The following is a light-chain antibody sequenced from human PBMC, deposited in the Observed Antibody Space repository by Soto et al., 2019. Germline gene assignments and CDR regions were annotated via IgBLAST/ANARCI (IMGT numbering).Light chain of an antibody. V-gene: IGKV3-20*01. CDR3: QHYKA. Sequence: EVVLTQSPGTLSLSPGERATLPCRASQSVSNSFLAWYQQRPGQAPSLLMYGASQRATGIPDRFSGSGSGTHFTLTISRLEPEDFAVYYCQHYKAFGGGTKVDIK. CDR2: GAS. J-gene: IGKJ4*01. CDR1: QSVSNSF.